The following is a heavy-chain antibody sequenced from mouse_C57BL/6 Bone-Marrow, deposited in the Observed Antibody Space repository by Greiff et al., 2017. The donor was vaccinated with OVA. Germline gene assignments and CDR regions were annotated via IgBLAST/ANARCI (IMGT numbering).Heavy chain of an antibody. CDR3: ARDGITTEFAY. Sequence: EVKLMESGGGLVQSGRSLRLSCATSGFTFSDFYMEWVRQAPGKGLEWIAASRNKANDYTTEYSASVKGRFIVSRDTSQSILYLQMNALRAEDTAIYYCARDGITTEFAYWGQGTLVTVSA. D-gene: IGHD1-1*01. CDR1: GFTFSDFY. CDR2: SRNKANDYTT. V-gene: IGHV7-1*01. J-gene: IGHJ3*01.